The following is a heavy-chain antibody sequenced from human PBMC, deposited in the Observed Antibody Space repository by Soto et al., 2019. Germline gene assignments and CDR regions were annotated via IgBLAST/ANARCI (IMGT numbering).Heavy chain of an antibody. Sequence: PGGSLRVSCTVSGFAFNDYGINWVRQSPGKGLEWVSSISKSDYTYYSDSVKGRFTISRDNAKNSVSLQMNTLRVEDTAVYYCAREDSIIIPAVSDFWGQATLVTVSS. J-gene: IGHJ4*02. CDR3: AREDSIIIPAVSDF. CDR2: ISKSDYT. CDR1: GFAFNDYG. D-gene: IGHD2-2*01. V-gene: IGHV3-21*01.